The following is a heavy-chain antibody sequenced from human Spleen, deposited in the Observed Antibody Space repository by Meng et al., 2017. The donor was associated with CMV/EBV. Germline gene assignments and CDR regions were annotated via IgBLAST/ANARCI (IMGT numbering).Heavy chain of an antibody. D-gene: IGHD1-7*01. CDR2: ISWNSGSI. J-gene: IGHJ6*02. CDR3: ARDSKKLYYYYGMDV. V-gene: IGHV3-9*01. CDR1: GFTFDDYA. Sequence: LSLTCAASGFTFDDYAMHWVRQAPGKGLEWVSGISWNSGSIGYADSVKGRFTISRDNAKNSLYLQMNSLRAEDTAVYYCARDSKKLYYYYGMDVWGQGTTVTVSS.